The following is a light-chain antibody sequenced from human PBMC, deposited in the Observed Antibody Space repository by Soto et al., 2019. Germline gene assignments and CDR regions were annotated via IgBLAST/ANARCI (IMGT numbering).Light chain of an antibody. CDR3: QQYNNWWT. J-gene: IGKJ1*01. CDR1: QSVNRN. CDR2: AAS. Sequence: EIEMTQSPATLSVSPGERATLSCRASQSVNRNLAWYQQKPGQAPRLLIYAASTRATGIPARFSGSGSETEFTLIISSLQYEDFAIYYCQQYNNWWTFGQGTKVEI. V-gene: IGKV3-15*01.